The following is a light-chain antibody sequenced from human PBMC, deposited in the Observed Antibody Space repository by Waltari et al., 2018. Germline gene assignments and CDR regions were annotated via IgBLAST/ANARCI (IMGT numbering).Light chain of an antibody. CDR2: RNN. Sequence: QSVLTQPPSASGTPGQRVTISCSGSTSNIGSNTVNWYQHLPGTAPKVLMYRNNQRPSGVPHRISGSKSGTSASLAISGLQSEDEADYYCAAWDDSLNAWLFGGGTKLTVL. J-gene: IGLJ3*02. CDR1: TSNIGSNT. V-gene: IGLV1-44*01. CDR3: AAWDDSLNAWL.